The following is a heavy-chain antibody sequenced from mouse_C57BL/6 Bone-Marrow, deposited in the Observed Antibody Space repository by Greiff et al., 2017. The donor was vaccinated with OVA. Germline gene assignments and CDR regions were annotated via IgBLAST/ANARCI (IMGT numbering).Heavy chain of an antibody. D-gene: IGHD1-1*01. V-gene: IGHV5-6*01. Sequence: EVQRVESGGDLVKPGGSLKLSCAASGFTFSSYGMSWVRQTPDKKLEWVATISSGGSYTYYPDSVKGRFTISRDNAKNTLYLQMSSLKSEDTAMYYCAGRYYGSRYYAMDYWGQGTSVTVSS. J-gene: IGHJ4*01. CDR2: ISSGGSYT. CDR3: AGRYYGSRYYAMDY. CDR1: GFTFSSYG.